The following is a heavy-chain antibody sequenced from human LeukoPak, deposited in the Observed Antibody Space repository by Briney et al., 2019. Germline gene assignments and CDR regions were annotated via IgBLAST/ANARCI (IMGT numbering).Heavy chain of an antibody. J-gene: IGHJ3*02. D-gene: IGHD2-15*01. CDR3: ATEARWQDVFDI. Sequence: GGSLRLSCAASGFTFSSYGMHWVRRAPGKGLEGVALISSDGNIKLYGDSVRGRFAISRDNSQNTLYLQMNSLRVEDTAVYYCATEARWQDVFDIWGQGTMVSVSS. CDR1: GFTFSSYG. CDR2: ISSDGNIK. V-gene: IGHV3-33*01.